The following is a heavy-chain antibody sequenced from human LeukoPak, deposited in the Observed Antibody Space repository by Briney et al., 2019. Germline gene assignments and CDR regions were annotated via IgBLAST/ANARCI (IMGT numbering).Heavy chain of an antibody. CDR1: GFTFSSYW. CDR2: IRYDGSNK. V-gene: IGHV3-30*02. Sequence: GGSLRLSCAASGFTFSSYWMSWVRQAPGKGLEWVAFIRYDGSNKYYADSVKGRFTISRDNSKNTLYLQMNSLRAEDTAVYYCAKDSLSYNYYYYYMDVWGKGTTVTVSS. CDR3: AKDSLSYNYYYYYMDV. J-gene: IGHJ6*03. D-gene: IGHD5-18*01.